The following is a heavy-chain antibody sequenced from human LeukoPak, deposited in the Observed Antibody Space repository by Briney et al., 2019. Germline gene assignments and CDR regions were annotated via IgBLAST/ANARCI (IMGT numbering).Heavy chain of an antibody. V-gene: IGHV3-23*01. J-gene: IGHJ6*02. D-gene: IGHD3-3*01. CDR1: GFAFSSQA. Sequence: GGSLRLSCAASGFAFSSQAMGWVRQSPGKGLEWVSVISDSGSITYYADSVKGRFTISRDNSKNTLYLQMSSLRAEDTAVYYCARHFGVISKGVYYYYYGLDVWGQGTTVTVSS. CDR3: ARHFGVISKGVYYYYYGLDV. CDR2: ISDSGSIT.